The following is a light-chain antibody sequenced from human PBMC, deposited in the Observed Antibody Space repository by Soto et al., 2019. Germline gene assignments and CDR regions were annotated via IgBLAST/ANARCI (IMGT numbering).Light chain of an antibody. CDR3: AAWDDSLNGPL. J-gene: IGLJ3*02. V-gene: IGLV1-44*01. CDR1: SSNLGSNT. Sequence: QAVVTQPPSASGTPGQRVTISCSGSSSNLGSNTVNWYQQVPGTAPTLLIYSNNQRPSGVPDRFSGSKSGTSASLAVNGLQSEDEAHYYCAAWDDSLNGPLFGGGTKLTVL. CDR2: SNN.